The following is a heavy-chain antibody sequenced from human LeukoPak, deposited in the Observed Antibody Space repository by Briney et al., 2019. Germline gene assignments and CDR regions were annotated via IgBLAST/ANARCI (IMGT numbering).Heavy chain of an antibody. V-gene: IGHV1-2*02. Sequence: ASVKVSCKASGYTFTGYYMHWVRQAPGQGLEWMGWINPNSGGTNYAQKLQGRVTMTTDTSTSTAYMELRSLRSDDTAVYYCARAPQYYYDSSGYPFLFDYWGQGTLVTVSS. CDR2: INPNSGGT. D-gene: IGHD3-22*01. CDR1: GYTFTGYY. CDR3: ARAPQYYYDSSGYPFLFDY. J-gene: IGHJ4*02.